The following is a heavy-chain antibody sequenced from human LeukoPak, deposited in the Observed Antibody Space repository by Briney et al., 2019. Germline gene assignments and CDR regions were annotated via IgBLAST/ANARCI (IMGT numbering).Heavy chain of an antibody. CDR2: IYTSGST. J-gene: IGHJ6*03. CDR1: GGSISSYY. D-gene: IGHD4-17*01. V-gene: IGHV4-4*07. CDR3: ARGISTVTAGLYYYYMDV. Sequence: SETLSLTCTVSGGSISSYYWSWIRQPAGKGLEWIGRIYTSGSTNYNPSLKSRVTMSVDTSKNQFSPKLSSVTAADTAVYYCARGISTVTAGLYYYYMDVWGKGTTVTVSS.